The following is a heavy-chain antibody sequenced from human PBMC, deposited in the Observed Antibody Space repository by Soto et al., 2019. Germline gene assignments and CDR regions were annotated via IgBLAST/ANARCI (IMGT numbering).Heavy chain of an antibody. CDR2: MNPNSGNT. V-gene: IGHV1-8*01. D-gene: IGHD3-10*02. J-gene: IGHJ4*02. Sequence: QVQLVQSGAEVKKPGASVKVSCKASGYTFTSYDINWVRQATGQGLEWMGWMNPNSGNTGYAQKFQGRVTMTRNTYXSXXYMDLSSLRSEDTAVYYCARGESNPHMFRAHAPDYWGQGTLVTVSS. CDR3: ARGESNPHMFRAHAPDY. CDR1: GYTFTSYD.